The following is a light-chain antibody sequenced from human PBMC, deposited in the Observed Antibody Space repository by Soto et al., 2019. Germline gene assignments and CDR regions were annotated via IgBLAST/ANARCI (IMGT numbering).Light chain of an antibody. Sequence: QSVLTQPRSVSGSPGQSVTISCTGTSSDVGAYKYVSWYQQHPGKAPKLMIYDVSKRPSGVPDRFSGSKSGNTASLTISGLQAEDEADYYCCSYTGTYTSSVFGTGTKVT. CDR1: SSDVGAYKY. CDR2: DVS. V-gene: IGLV2-11*01. J-gene: IGLJ1*01. CDR3: CSYTGTYTSSV.